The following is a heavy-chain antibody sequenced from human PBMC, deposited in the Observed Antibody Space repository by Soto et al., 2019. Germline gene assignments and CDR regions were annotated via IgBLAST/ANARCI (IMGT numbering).Heavy chain of an antibody. CDR3: ARAVTWGLDV. CDR1: GFTFSLYS. J-gene: IGHJ6*02. CDR2: ISRSSTGI. V-gene: IGHV3-48*02. Sequence: EVQLVESGGGLVQPGGSLRLSCAASGFTFSLYSMSWVRQAPGKGLEWVSYISRSSTGIHYADSVKGRFTISRDDATNSMHLQMNSRRDGDTAVYYGARAVTWGLDVWGQGTTVSISS. D-gene: IGHD3-10*01.